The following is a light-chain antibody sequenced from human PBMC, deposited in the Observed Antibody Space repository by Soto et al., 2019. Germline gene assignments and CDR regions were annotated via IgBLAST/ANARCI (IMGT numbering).Light chain of an antibody. CDR2: GAS. Sequence: PGAIATLSCRASQTVYNGYLAWYQQKPGQAPRLLIYGASTRATGIPDRFSGSGSGTDFTLTISRLESEDFAVYYCQQYVSSTRTFGQGTKVDI. CDR3: QQYVSSTRT. CDR1: QTVYNGY. J-gene: IGKJ1*01. V-gene: IGKV3-20*01.